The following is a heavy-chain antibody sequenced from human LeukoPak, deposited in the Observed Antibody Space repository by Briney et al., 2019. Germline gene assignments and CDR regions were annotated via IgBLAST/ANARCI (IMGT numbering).Heavy chain of an antibody. CDR2: IYYSGST. D-gene: IGHD6-19*01. V-gene: IGHV4-59*08. Sequence: SETLCLTCTVSGGTISSYYLSWIRQPPGKGLEWIGYIYYSGSTTYNPSLKSRVTISVDTSKNQFSLKLSSVTAADTAVYYCARRIRAGWYFDLWGGGTLVSVSS. CDR3: ARRIRAGWYFDL. J-gene: IGHJ2*01. CDR1: GGTISSYY.